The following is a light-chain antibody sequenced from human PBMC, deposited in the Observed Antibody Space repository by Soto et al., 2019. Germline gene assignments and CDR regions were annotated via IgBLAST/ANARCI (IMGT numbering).Light chain of an antibody. CDR1: SGHSNYA. V-gene: IGLV4-69*01. CDR3: QTWGTGPWV. Sequence: QLVLTQSPSASASLGASVKLTCTLSSGHSNYAIAWHQQHPEKGPRYLMKLDSDGSHSKGDGIPDRFSGSSSGAERYLTISSLQSEDEADYYCQTWGTGPWVFGGGTQLTVL. J-gene: IGLJ3*02. CDR2: LDSDGSH.